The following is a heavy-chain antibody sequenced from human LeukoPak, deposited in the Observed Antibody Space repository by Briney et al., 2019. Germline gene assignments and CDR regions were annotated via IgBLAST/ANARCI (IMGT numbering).Heavy chain of an antibody. CDR1: NASMRSYY. Sequence: SETLSLTCTVSNASMRSYYWNWIRQPPGKGLEWIGHIYYSGSTHYNPSLKSRVTISVDTSRNQFSLEVTSVTAADTAVYYCARAPPRWKDVAVIPAAIGAFDIWGQGAMVTVSS. CDR2: IYYSGST. V-gene: IGHV4-59*01. CDR3: ARAPPRWKDVAVIPAAIGAFDI. J-gene: IGHJ3*02. D-gene: IGHD2-2*02.